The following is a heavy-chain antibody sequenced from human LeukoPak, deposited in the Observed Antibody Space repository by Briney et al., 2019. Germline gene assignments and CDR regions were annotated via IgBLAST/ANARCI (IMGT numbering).Heavy chain of an antibody. Sequence: GGSLRLSCAASGFSVSSNYMTWVRQAPGKRPEWVSAIYTGGDTFYADSVRGRFTISRDNSKNTLYLQMDSLRAEDTAVYYCAKDGPGASHYYDFWSGYHPKNYYYGMDVWGQGTTVTVSS. J-gene: IGHJ6*02. CDR3: AKDGPGASHYYDFWSGYHPKNYYYGMDV. CDR1: GFSVSSNY. CDR2: IYTGGDT. V-gene: IGHV3-53*01. D-gene: IGHD3-3*01.